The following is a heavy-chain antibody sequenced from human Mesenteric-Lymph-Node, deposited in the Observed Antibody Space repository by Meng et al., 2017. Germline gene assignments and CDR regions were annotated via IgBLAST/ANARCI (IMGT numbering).Heavy chain of an antibody. CDR2: ISTSGST. Sequence: ESVLELLRLPHTRDLLLTVAGGSHSGGSSYWRWLRQPAGNGLEWIGRISTSGSTHYHPSIKRRVTISVDTSQNQFSLKLSSVTAADTAVYYCARDGYNEEYFQHWGQGTLVTVSS. V-gene: IGHV4-61*02. D-gene: IGHD5-24*01. CDR3: ARDGYNEEYFQH. J-gene: IGHJ1*01. CDR1: GGSHSGGSSY.